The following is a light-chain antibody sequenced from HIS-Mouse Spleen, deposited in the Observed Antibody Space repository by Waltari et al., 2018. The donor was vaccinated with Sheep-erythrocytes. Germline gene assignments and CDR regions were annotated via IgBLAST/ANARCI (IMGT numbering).Light chain of an antibody. V-gene: IGLV2-11*01. J-gene: IGLJ1*01. CDR1: SRDFGCCNH. Sequence: QSALTQPRSVSGSPGQSVTLSCTGTSRDFGCCNHVSWYQQHPGKAPKLMIYDVSKRPSGVPDRFSGSKSGNTASLTISGLQAEDEADYYCCSYAGSYNHVFATGTKVTVL. CDR3: CSYAGSYNHV. CDR2: DVS.